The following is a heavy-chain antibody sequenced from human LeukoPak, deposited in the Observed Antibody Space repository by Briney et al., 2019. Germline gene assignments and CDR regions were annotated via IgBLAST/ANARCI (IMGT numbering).Heavy chain of an antibody. CDR2: IKSKGDGGTI. CDR3: TSIGLTMIATCDY. V-gene: IGHV3-15*01. J-gene: IGHJ4*02. D-gene: IGHD3-22*01. CDR1: GFSFSNVW. Sequence: GGSLRLSCAASGFSFSNVWMIWVRQAPGKGLEWVGRIKSKGDGGTIDYAAPVKGRFTISRDDSKNTLYLEVNSLTTEDTAVYYCTSIGLTMIATCDYWGQGTLVTVSS.